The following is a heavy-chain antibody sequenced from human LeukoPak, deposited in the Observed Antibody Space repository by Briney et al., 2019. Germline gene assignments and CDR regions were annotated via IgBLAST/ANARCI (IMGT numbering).Heavy chain of an antibody. CDR2: IKSDGSST. CDR3: ASGPTGFA. V-gene: IGHV3-74*01. D-gene: IGHD1-14*01. J-gene: IGHJ5*02. Sequence: PGGSLRLPCAASGFTFSSYWMHWVRQGPGKGLEWVSRIKSDGSSTRYADSVKGRFTVSRDNVKNTLYLQMNSLRAEDTAVYFCASGPTGFAWGQGTLVTVSS. CDR1: GFTFSSYW.